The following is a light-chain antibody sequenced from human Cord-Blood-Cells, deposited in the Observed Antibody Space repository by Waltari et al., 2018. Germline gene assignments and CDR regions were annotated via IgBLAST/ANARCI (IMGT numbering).Light chain of an antibody. V-gene: IGKV4-1*01. CDR2: WAS. CDR1: QRVLYSSNNKNY. CDR3: QQYYSTPPYT. Sequence: DIVMTQSPDSLAVSLGERATINCKSSQRVLYSSNNKNYLAWYQQKPGQPPKLLIYWASTRESGVPDRFSGSGSGTDFTHTISSLQAEDVAVYYCQQYYSTPPYTFGQGTKLEIK. J-gene: IGKJ2*01.